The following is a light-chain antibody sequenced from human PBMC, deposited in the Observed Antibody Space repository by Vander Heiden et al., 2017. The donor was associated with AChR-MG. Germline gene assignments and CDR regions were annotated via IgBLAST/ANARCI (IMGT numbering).Light chain of an antibody. CDR3: QKDNSAPFT. J-gene: IGKJ3*01. Sequence: DIQMTQSPSSLSASIRDRVTITCRASQGIGNSLAWYQQKPGKVPKLLIYGTSSLHSGVPSRFSGSGSGTHFTLTISSLQPEDVATYYCQKDNSAPFTFGHGTQVDVK. CDR2: GTS. CDR1: QGIGNS. V-gene: IGKV1-27*01.